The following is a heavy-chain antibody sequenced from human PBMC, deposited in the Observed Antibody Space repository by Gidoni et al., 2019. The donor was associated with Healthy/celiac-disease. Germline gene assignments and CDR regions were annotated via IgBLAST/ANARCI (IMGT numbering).Heavy chain of an antibody. CDR3: ARGITGTRGEYWFDP. CDR1: GFPFSDHY. J-gene: IGHJ5*02. CDR2: TRNKANSYTT. V-gene: IGHV3-72*01. D-gene: IGHD1-20*01. Sequence: EVQLVESGGGLVQPGGSLRLSCAASGFPFSDHYMDWVRQAPGKGLEWVGRTRNKANSYTTEYAASVKGRFTISRDDSKNSLYLQMNSLKTEDTAVYYCARGITGTRGEYWFDPWGQGTLVTVSS.